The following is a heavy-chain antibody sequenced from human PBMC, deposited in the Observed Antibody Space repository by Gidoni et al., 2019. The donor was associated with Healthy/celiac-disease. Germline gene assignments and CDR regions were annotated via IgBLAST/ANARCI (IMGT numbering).Heavy chain of an antibody. CDR2: IKQDGSEK. J-gene: IGHJ2*01. Sequence: EVQLVESGGGLVQPGGSLRLSCAASGFTFSSYWMSWVRQAPGKGLEWVANIKQDGSEKYYVDSVKGRFTISRDNAKNSLYLQMNSLRAEDTAVYYCARYDYGDYQTPGYFDLWGRGTLVTVSS. V-gene: IGHV3-7*01. D-gene: IGHD4-17*01. CDR3: ARYDYGDYQTPGYFDL. CDR1: GFTFSSYW.